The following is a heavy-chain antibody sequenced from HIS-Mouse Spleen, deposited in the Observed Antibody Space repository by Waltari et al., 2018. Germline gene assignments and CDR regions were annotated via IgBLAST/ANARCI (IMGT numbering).Heavy chain of an antibody. J-gene: IGHJ4*02. CDR3: ARGHDYSNYFDY. D-gene: IGHD4-4*01. CDR1: GYTFTSYA. Sequence: QVQLVQSGAEVKKPGAAVKVSCKASGYTFTSYAINWVRQATGQGLEWMGWMNPNSGNTGYAQKFQGRVTMTRNTSISTAYMELSSLRSEDTAVYYCARGHDYSNYFDYWGQGTLVTVSS. V-gene: IGHV1-8*01. CDR2: MNPNSGNT.